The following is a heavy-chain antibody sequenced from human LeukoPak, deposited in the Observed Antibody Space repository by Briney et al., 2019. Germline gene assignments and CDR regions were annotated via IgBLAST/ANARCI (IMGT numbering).Heavy chain of an antibody. V-gene: IGHV3-9*01. D-gene: IGHD4-17*01. Sequence: GGSLRLSCAASGFTFDDYVMHWVRQAPGKGLEWVSGISWNSGSIGYADSVKGRFTISRDNAKNSLYLQMNSLRAEDTALYYCAKEGGYGDYDYWGQGTLVTVSS. CDR3: AKEGGYGDYDY. CDR1: GFTFDDYV. CDR2: ISWNSGSI. J-gene: IGHJ4*02.